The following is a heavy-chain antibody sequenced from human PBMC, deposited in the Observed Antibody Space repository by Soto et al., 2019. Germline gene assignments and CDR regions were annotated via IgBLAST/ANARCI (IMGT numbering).Heavy chain of an antibody. J-gene: IGHJ6*02. CDR3: PADRVATSGLSAYYGMDV. CDR1: GGTFSSYA. Sequence: QVQLVQSGAEVKKPGSSVKVSCKASGGTFSSYAISWVRQAPGQGLEWMGGIIPIFGKANYAQKFQGRATCAAGEFSGTGVMELRSLGYEVTVVYYCPADRVATSGLSAYYGMDVWGQGPTVTVSS. D-gene: IGHD5-12*01. V-gene: IGHV1-69*12. CDR2: IIPIFGKA.